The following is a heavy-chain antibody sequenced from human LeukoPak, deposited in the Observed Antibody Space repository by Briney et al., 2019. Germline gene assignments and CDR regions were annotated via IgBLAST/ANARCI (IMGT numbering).Heavy chain of an antibody. CDR3: ASTSDGYNENNAFDI. J-gene: IGHJ3*02. V-gene: IGHV1-46*01. Sequence: ASVEVSCKASGYTFTSYYMHWVRQAPGQGLEWMGIINPSGGSTSYAQKFQGRVTMTRDMSTSTVYMELSSLRSEDTAVYYCASTSDGYNENNAFDIWGQGTMVTVSS. CDR2: INPSGGST. D-gene: IGHD5-24*01. CDR1: GYTFTSYY.